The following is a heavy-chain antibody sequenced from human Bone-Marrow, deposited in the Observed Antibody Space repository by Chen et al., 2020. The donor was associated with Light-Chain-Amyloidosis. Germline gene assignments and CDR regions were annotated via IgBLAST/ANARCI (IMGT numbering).Heavy chain of an antibody. D-gene: IGHD2-15*01. CDR3: VRDLVGGEDY. Sequence: EEQLVESGGGLVQPGGSLRLSCAASGFTFSSHEMIWVRQAPGKGPVWVSRLNEDGSVVTYADSVQGRFTISRDNAKNTMYLQMYSLRAEDTAVYYCVRDLVGGEDYWGQGTRVTVSS. V-gene: IGHV3-74*02. CDR1: GFTFSSHE. CDR2: LNEDGSVV. J-gene: IGHJ4*02.